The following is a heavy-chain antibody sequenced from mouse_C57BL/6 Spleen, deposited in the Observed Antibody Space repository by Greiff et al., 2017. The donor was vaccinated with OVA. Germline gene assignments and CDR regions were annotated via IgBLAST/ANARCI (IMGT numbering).Heavy chain of an antibody. J-gene: IGHJ2*01. D-gene: IGHD1-1*01. CDR3: ASLTTVVEGDYFDY. CDR1: GYTFTSYW. Sequence: QVQLQQPGAELVKPGASVKLSCKASGYTFTSYWMHWVKQRPGRGLEWIGRIDPNSGGTKNNEKFKSKATLTVDKHSSTAYMQLSSLTSEDSAVYYCASLTTVVEGDYFDYWGQGTTLTVSS. V-gene: IGHV1-72*01. CDR2: IDPNSGGT.